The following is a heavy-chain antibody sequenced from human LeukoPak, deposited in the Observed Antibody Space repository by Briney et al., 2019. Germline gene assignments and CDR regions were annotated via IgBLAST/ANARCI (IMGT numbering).Heavy chain of an antibody. CDR1: GGSVSNGNYY. J-gene: IGHJ2*01. CDR3: ARDRVGGYDYAYFDL. Sequence: PSETLSLTCTVSGGSVSNGNYYWSWIRQPPGKGLEWIGALYYSGSTNYNPSLKSRVTISIDTSKNQFSLKLSSVTAADTAVYYCARDRVGGYDYAYFDLWGRGTLVTVSS. CDR2: LYYSGST. D-gene: IGHD5-12*01. V-gene: IGHV4-61*01.